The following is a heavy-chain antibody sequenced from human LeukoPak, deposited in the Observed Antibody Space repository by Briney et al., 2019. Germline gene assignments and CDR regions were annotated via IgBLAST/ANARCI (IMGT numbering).Heavy chain of an antibody. V-gene: IGHV3-48*03. CDR2: ISSSGSTI. CDR3: ARGGHCIAARTNGLDP. D-gene: IGHD6-6*01. J-gene: IGHJ5*02. Sequence: PGGSLRLSCAASGFTFSRYEMNGVRQAPGKGLEWVSYISSSGSTIYYADSVKGRFTISRDNAQNSLYLQMNSLRAEDTAVYYCARGGHCIAARTNGLDPWGQGTLVTVSS. CDR1: GFTFSRYE.